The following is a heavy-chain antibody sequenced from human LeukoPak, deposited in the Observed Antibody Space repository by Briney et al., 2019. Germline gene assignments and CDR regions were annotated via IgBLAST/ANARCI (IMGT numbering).Heavy chain of an antibody. V-gene: IGHV5-51*01. Sequence: GESLKISCKGSGYSFTSYWIGWVRQMPGKGLEWMGIIYPGDSDIRYSPSFQGQVTISADKSISTAYLQWSSLKASDTAMYYCARHALVGATTSAFDIWGQGTMVTVPS. CDR1: GYSFTSYW. CDR2: IYPGDSDI. D-gene: IGHD1-26*01. CDR3: ARHALVGATTSAFDI. J-gene: IGHJ3*02.